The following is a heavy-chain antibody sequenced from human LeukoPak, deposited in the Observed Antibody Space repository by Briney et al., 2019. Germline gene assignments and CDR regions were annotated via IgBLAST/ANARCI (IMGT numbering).Heavy chain of an antibody. D-gene: IGHD5-18*01. CDR2: ILNDGGST. J-gene: IGHJ4*02. CDR1: GFTFNRYW. CDR3: VRHNYGYDY. V-gene: IGHV3-74*01. Sequence: GGSLRLSCAASGFTFNRYWMHWVRQAPGEGPVWVAHILNDGGSTSYADSVKGRFTISRDNAKNALSLQMNSLRDEDTAVYYCVRHNYGYDYWGQGTPVTVSS.